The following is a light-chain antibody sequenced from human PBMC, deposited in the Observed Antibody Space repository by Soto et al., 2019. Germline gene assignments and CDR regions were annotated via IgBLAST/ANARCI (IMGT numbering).Light chain of an antibody. CDR3: CSYAGSSTFKV. Sequence: QSALTQPASVSGSPGQSITISCTGTSSDVGSYNLVSWYQQHPGKAPKLMIYEGSKRPSGVSNRFPGSKSGNTASLTISGLQAEDEADYYCCSYAGSSTFKVFGGGTQLTVL. V-gene: IGLV2-23*03. J-gene: IGLJ3*02. CDR2: EGS. CDR1: SSDVGSYNL.